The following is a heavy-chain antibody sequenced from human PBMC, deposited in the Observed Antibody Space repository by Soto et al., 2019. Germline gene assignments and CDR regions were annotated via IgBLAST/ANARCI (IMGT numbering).Heavy chain of an antibody. CDR2: IYYSGST. CDR1: GGSISSGGYY. J-gene: IGHJ5*02. D-gene: IGHD6-13*01. CDR3: ARGYSSSSFDP. V-gene: IGHV4-31*03. Sequence: SETLSLTCTVSGGSISSGGYYWSWIRQHPGKGLEWIGYIYYSGSTYYNPSLKSRVTISVDTSKNQFPLKLSSVTAADTAVYYCARGYSSSSFDPWGQGTLVTVSS.